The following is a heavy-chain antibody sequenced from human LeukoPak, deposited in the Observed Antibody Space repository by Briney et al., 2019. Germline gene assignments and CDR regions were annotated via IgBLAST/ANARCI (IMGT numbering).Heavy chain of an antibody. V-gene: IGHV4-34*12. CDR3: AGHHPRNTVDF. J-gene: IGHJ4*02. D-gene: IGHD2-8*02. CDR2: IIHSGST. Sequence: SETLSLTCGVYGGSFSGYYWTWIRQSPGMGLEWIGEIIHSGSTNYNPSLTSRVTISLETSKNQVSLKLSSVTAADTAVHYCAGHHPRNTVDFWGQGTLVTVSS. CDR1: GGSFSGYY.